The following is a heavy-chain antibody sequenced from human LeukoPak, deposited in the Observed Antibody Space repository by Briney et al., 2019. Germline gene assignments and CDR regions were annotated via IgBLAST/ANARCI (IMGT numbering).Heavy chain of an antibody. CDR3: ARGHYYDNSGDY. V-gene: IGHV4-59*11. Sequence: SETLSLTCTVSGASISSHYWSWIRQPPGKGLEWIGYIYDTGGTNYTPSLKSRVTISPDTSKNQFSLNLSSVTAADTAVYYCARGHYYDNSGDYWGQGILVTVSS. J-gene: IGHJ4*02. CDR2: IYDTGGT. D-gene: IGHD3-22*01. CDR1: GASISSHY.